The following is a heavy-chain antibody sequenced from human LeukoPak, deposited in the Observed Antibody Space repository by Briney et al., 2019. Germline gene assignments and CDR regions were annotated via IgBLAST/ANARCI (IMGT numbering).Heavy chain of an antibody. D-gene: IGHD1-26*01. Sequence: SQTLSLICAISGDSVSSNSATWNWIRQSPSRGLEWLGRTYYKSKWYNDYAVSVKSRITINSDTSKNQFSLQLNSVTPEDTAVYYCARVSSPWSPRDAFDIWGQGTTVTVSS. J-gene: IGHJ3*02. CDR1: GDSVSSNSAT. CDR3: ARVSSPWSPRDAFDI. CDR2: TYYKSKWYN. V-gene: IGHV6-1*01.